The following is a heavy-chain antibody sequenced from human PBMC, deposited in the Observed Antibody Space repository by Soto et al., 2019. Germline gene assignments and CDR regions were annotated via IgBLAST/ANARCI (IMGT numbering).Heavy chain of an antibody. CDR3: ARDKRDLRFLEWSYYFDY. J-gene: IGHJ4*02. D-gene: IGHD3-3*01. CDR2: ISYDGSNK. V-gene: IGHV3-30-3*01. Sequence: LRLSCAPSGFTFSNYAMHWVRQAPGKGLEWVAVISYDGSNKYYADSVKGRFTISRDNSKNTLYLQMNSLRAEDTAVYYCARDKRDLRFLEWSYYFDYWGQGTLVTVSS. CDR1: GFTFSNYA.